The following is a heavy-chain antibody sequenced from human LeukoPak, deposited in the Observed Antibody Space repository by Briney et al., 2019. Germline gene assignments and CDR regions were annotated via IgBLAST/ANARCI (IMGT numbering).Heavy chain of an antibody. V-gene: IGHV3-11*04. CDR3: ARAFNDGLDI. Sequence: GGSLRLSCAASGFTFRDYYMGWIRQAPGKGLEWVSYITSSGSSMYNADSVKGRFTISRDNARNSLHLQMNGLRAEDTAVYFCARAFNDGLDIWGQGTMVTVSS. J-gene: IGHJ3*02. CDR1: GFTFRDYY. CDR2: ITSSGSSM.